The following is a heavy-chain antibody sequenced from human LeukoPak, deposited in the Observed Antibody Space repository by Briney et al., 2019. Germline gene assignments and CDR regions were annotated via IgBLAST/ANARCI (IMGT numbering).Heavy chain of an antibody. J-gene: IGHJ4*02. CDR3: EKVRSGSANWALRIFDN. CDR1: GFAFGSEA. CDR2: ISPGGGTT. Sequence: GGSLRLSCAVSGFAFGSEAMSWVRQSPTRGLEWIASISPGGGTTYYADYVKGRFTISRDNSNNTLYVQMNRLRAEDTAVYYCEKVRSGSANWALRIFDNWGQGTLVTVSS. D-gene: IGHD1-1*01. V-gene: IGHV3-23*01.